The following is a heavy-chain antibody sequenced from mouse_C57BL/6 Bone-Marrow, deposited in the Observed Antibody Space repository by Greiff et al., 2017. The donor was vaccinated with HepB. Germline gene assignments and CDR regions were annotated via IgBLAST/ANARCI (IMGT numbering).Heavy chain of an antibody. CDR1: GYSFTDYN. CDR2: INPNYGTT. J-gene: IGHJ4*01. CDR3: ARSFYYGSFYAMDY. V-gene: IGHV1-39*01. Sequence: EVQLQQSGPELVKPGASVKISCKASGYSFTDYNMNWVKQSNGKSLEWIGVINPNYGTTSYNQKFKGKATLTVDQSSSTAYMQLNSLTSEDSAVYYGARSFYYGSFYAMDYWGQGTSVTVSS. D-gene: IGHD1-1*01.